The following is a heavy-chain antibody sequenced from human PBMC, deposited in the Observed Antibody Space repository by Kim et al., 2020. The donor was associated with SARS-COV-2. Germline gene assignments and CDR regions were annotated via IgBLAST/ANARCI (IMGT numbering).Heavy chain of an antibody. V-gene: IGHV4-39*01. CDR3: ARRTEAGGYFDF. Sequence: PYYNPSLKSRVTISVDPSRNQFSLKLASVTAADPAVYYCARRTEAGGYFDFWGQGSPVTVAS. D-gene: IGHD3-16*01. J-gene: IGHJ4*02. CDR2: P.